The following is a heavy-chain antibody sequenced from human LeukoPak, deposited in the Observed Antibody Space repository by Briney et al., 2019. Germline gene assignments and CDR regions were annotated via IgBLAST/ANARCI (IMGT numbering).Heavy chain of an antibody. V-gene: IGHV3-30*18. Sequence: PGGSLRLSCAASGFTFSSYGMHWVRQAPGKGLEWVAIISYDGSNKYYADSVQGRFTISRDNSKNTLYLQMNSLRAEDTAVYYCANIQMGQWLALTGAFDIWGQGTMVTVSS. J-gene: IGHJ3*02. CDR1: GFTFSSYG. CDR2: ISYDGSNK. D-gene: IGHD6-19*01. CDR3: ANIQMGQWLALTGAFDI.